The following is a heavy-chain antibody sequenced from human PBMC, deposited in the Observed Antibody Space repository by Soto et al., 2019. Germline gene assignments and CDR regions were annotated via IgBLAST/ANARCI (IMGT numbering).Heavy chain of an antibody. Sequence: GESLKISCKGSGYSFTSYWIGWVRQMPGKGLEWMGIIYPGDSDTRYSPSFQGQVTISADKSISTAYLQWSSLKASDTAMYYCARRGERWFGELLGLDYYYYGMDVWGQGTTVTVSS. J-gene: IGHJ6*02. CDR2: IYPGDSDT. CDR3: ARRGERWFGELLGLDYYYYGMDV. V-gene: IGHV5-51*01. CDR1: GYSFTSYW. D-gene: IGHD3-10*01.